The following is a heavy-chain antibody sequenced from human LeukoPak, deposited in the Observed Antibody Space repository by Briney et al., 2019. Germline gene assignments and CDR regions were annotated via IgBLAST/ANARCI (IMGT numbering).Heavy chain of an antibody. CDR2: IIPIFGTA. V-gene: IGHV1-69*13. CDR3: ARGFAAAGTGYFDY. Sequence: SVKVSCKASGGTFSSYAISWVRQAPGQGLEWMGGIIPIFGTANYAQKFQGRVTITADESTSTAYMELSSLRSEDTAVYYCARGFAAAGTGYFDYWGQGTLVTVSS. D-gene: IGHD6-13*01. CDR1: GGTFSSYA. J-gene: IGHJ4*02.